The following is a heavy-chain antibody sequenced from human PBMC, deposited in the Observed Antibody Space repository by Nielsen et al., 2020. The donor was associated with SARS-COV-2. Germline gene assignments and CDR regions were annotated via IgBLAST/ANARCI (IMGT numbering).Heavy chain of an antibody. D-gene: IGHD2-2*01. J-gene: IGHJ6*03. CDR3: ARTNRVVVPAAPFYYYYYMDV. CDR1: GYSFTSYW. CDR2: IDPSDSYT. V-gene: IGHV5-10-1*01. Sequence: GESLKISCKGSGYSFTSYWISWVRQMPGKGLEWMGRIDPSDSYTNYSPSFQGHVTISADKSISTAYLQWSSLKASDTAMYYCARTNRVVVPAAPFYYYYYMDVWGKGTTVTVSS.